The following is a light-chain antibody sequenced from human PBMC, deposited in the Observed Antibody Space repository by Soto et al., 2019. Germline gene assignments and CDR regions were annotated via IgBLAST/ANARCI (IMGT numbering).Light chain of an antibody. CDR3: SSYTTSSTSAAI. CDR2: EVS. V-gene: IGLV2-14*01. J-gene: IGLJ2*01. Sequence: QSALTQPASVSGSPGQSITISCTGSNSDVGGYNYVSWYQQHPGKAPKLMIYEVSNRPSGVSNRFSASKSGNPASLTISGLQAEDDADYYCSSYTTSSTSAAIFGGGTKLTVL. CDR1: NSDVGGYNY.